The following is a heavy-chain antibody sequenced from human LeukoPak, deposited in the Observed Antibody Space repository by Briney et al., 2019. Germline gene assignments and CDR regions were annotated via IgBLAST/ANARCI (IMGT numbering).Heavy chain of an antibody. CDR2: ISWNSGSI. Sequence: GRSLRLSCAASGFTFDDYAMHWVRQAPGKGLELVSGISWNSGSIGYADSVKGRFTISRDNAKNSLYLQMNSLRAEDTALYYCAKGNHYYDSSGYQDYWGQGTLVTVSS. D-gene: IGHD3-22*01. CDR3: AKGNHYYDSSGYQDY. J-gene: IGHJ4*02. CDR1: GFTFDDYA. V-gene: IGHV3-9*01.